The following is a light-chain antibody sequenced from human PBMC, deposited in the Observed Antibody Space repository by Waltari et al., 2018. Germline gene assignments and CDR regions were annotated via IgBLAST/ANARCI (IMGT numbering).Light chain of an antibody. CDR3: QQYYEWQT. J-gene: IGKJ1*01. CDR2: DVS. Sequence: EIVMTQSPAVLSVSPGQRAPLSCRASETVTSHLAWYQQNPGQAPRLLIYDVSTRAAGIPARFSGSGSETEFTLTVTSLQSEDCAVYYCQQYYEWQTFGPGTKVEIK. CDR1: ETVTSH. V-gene: IGKV3D-15*01.